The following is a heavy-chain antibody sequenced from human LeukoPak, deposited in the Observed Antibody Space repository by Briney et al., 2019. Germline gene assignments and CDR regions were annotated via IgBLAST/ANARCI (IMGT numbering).Heavy chain of an antibody. CDR2: IYYSGST. CDR3: ARQSAYGDYVLGGI. CDR1: GGSISSYY. J-gene: IGHJ4*02. D-gene: IGHD4-17*01. Sequence: SETLSLTCTASGGSISSYYWSWIRQPPGKGLEWIGYIYYSGSTNYNPSLKSRVTISVDTSKNQFSLKLSSVTAADTAVYYCARQSAYGDYVLGGIWGQGTLVTVSS. V-gene: IGHV4-59*08.